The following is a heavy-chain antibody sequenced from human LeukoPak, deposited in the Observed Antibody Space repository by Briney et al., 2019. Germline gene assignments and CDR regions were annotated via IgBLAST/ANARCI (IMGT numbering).Heavy chain of an antibody. CDR1: GFTFSSYA. CDR2: ISGSGGST. V-gene: IGHV3-23*01. Sequence: AGSLSLSCAASGFTFSSYAMSWVRQAPGKGLEWVSAISGSGGSTYYADSVKGRFTISRDNSKNTLYLQMNSLRAEDTAVYYCAKGRNYDFWSGYYIQDYWGQGTLVTVSS. J-gene: IGHJ4*02. D-gene: IGHD3-3*01. CDR3: AKGRNYDFWSGYYIQDY.